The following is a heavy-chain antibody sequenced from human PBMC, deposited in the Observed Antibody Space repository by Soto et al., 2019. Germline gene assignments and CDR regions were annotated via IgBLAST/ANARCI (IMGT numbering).Heavy chain of an antibody. D-gene: IGHD4-4*01. V-gene: IGHV3-21*01. CDR3: ARRPDRKATGEHYYYYMDV. Sequence: GGSLILSCAASGFTFSSYSNNWVRQAPEKGLERATSISSSSSYIYYADSVKGRFTISRDNAKNSLFLQMNSLRAEDTAVYYCARRPDRKATGEHYYYYMDVWGKGTTVTVSS. CDR1: GFTFSSYS. J-gene: IGHJ6*03. CDR2: ISSSSSYI.